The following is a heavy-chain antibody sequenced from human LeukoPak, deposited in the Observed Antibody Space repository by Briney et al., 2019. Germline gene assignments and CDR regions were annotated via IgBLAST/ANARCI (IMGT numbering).Heavy chain of an antibody. CDR1: GYTFISYA. CDR2: MNAGNGNT. Sequence: ASVKVSCKSSGYTFISYAMHWVRQAPGQRLEWMGWMNAGNGNTKYSQKFQGRVTITRDTSASTAYMELSSLRSDDTAVYYCASLATPFDPWGQGTLVTVSS. CDR3: ASLATPFDP. V-gene: IGHV1-3*01. D-gene: IGHD1-26*01. J-gene: IGHJ5*02.